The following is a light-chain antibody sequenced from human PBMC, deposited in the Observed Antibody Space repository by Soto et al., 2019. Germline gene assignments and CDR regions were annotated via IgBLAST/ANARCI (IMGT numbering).Light chain of an antibody. J-gene: IGKJ1*01. Sequence: EIVMTQSPDPLSVSPGERATLSCRASQSVITNLAWYQQKSGQAPRLLIYDASTRATDIPARFSGSGSGTEFTLTISNLQSEDFVVYYCQQYNNWPSTVGQGTKVDIK. CDR1: QSVITN. CDR3: QQYNNWPST. V-gene: IGKV3-15*01. CDR2: DAS.